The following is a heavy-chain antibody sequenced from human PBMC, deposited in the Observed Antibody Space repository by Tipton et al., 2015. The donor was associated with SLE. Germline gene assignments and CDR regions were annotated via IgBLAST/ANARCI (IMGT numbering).Heavy chain of an antibody. CDR3: ARSVRV. Sequence: TLSLTCPVSGGSICGSSYYWGWIRQPPGKGLEYIGSVYYNGATYYNPSLKSRVSISVDTSESQFSLKLSSVTAADTALYYCARSVRVWGQGTLVTVSS. CDR2: VYYNGAT. D-gene: IGHD5/OR15-5a*01. CDR1: GGSICGSSYY. J-gene: IGHJ4*02. V-gene: IGHV4-39*07.